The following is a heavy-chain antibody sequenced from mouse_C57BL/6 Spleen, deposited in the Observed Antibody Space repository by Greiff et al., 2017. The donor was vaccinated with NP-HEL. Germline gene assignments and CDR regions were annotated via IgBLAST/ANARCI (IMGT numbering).Heavy chain of an antibody. CDR3: TTGTFAY. CDR1: GFNIKDDY. CDR2: IDPENGDT. D-gene: IGHD3-3*01. J-gene: IGHJ3*01. Sequence: VQLQQSGAELVRPGASVKLSCTASGFNIKDDYMHWVKQRPEQGLEWIGWIDPENGDTEYASKFQGKATITADTSANTAYRQLSSLTSEDTAVYYCTTGTFAYWGQGTLVTVSA. V-gene: IGHV14-4*01.